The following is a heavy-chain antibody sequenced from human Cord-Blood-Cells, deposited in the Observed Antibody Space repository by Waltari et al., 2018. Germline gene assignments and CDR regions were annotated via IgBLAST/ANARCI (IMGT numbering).Heavy chain of an antibody. D-gene: IGHD2-15*01. CDR2: ISSSGSTI. J-gene: IGHJ4*02. CDR1: GFTFSSYE. CDR3: ARGCSGGSCYFDY. V-gene: IGHV3-48*03. Sequence: EVQLVESGGGLVQPGGSLRLSCAASGFTFSSYEMNWVRQAPGKGLEWVSYISSSGSTIYDADSVKGRFTISRDNAKNSLYLQMNSLRAEDTAVYYCARGCSGGSCYFDYWGQGTLVTVSS.